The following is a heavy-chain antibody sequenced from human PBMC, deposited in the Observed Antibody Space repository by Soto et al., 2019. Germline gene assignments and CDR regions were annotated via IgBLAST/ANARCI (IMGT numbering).Heavy chain of an antibody. Sequence: QVQLVQSGAEVKKPGASVKVSCKASGYTFTSYGISWVRQAPGQGLEWMGWISAYNGNTNYAQKLQGRVTMTTDTATSTAYMELRSLRSDDTAVYYCARDEGYKWNYGGSWFDPWGQGTLVTVSS. CDR2: ISAYNGNT. CDR1: GYTFTSYG. J-gene: IGHJ5*02. D-gene: IGHD1-7*01. CDR3: ARDEGYKWNYGGSWFDP. V-gene: IGHV1-18*01.